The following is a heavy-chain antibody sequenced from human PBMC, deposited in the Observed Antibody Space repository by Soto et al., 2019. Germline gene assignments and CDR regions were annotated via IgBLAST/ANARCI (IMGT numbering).Heavy chain of an antibody. J-gene: IGHJ6*02. Sequence: VSGGGLIQPGGSLRLSCAASGFSVSSNYMSWVRQAPGKGLEWVSVIYSGGNTHYADSVKGRFTISRDNSKNTLYLQMNSLRAEDTAVYYCARDSTWIPYYHYGMDVWGQGTTVTVSS. CDR1: GFSVSSNY. D-gene: IGHD5-18*01. V-gene: IGHV3-53*01. CDR3: ARDSTWIPYYHYGMDV. CDR2: IYSGGNT.